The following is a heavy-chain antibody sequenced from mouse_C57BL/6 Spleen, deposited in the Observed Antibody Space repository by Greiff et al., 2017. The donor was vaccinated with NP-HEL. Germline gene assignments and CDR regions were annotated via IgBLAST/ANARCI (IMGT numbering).Heavy chain of an antibody. CDR2: IRLKSDNYAT. Sequence: EVKVEESGGGLVQPGGSMKLSCVASGFTFSNYWMNWVRQSPEKGLEWVAQIRLKSDNYATHYAESVKGRFTISRDDSKSSVYLQMNNLRAEDTGIYYCTAGYSNAWFAYWGQGTLVTVSA. J-gene: IGHJ3*01. D-gene: IGHD2-5*01. CDR3: TAGYSNAWFAY. V-gene: IGHV6-3*01. CDR1: GFTFSNYW.